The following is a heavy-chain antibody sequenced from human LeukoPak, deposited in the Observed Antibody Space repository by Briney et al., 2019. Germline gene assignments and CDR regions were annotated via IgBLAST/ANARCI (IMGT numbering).Heavy chain of an antibody. V-gene: IGHV1-24*01. CDR1: GYTLTELS. Sequence: ASVKVSCKVSGYTLTELSMHWVRQAPGKGLEWMGGFDPEDGETIYAQKFQGRATVTEDTSTDTAYMELSSLRSEDTAVYYCATEGYYYDSSGYPVLDVWGKGTTVTISS. D-gene: IGHD3-22*01. J-gene: IGHJ6*04. CDR2: FDPEDGET. CDR3: ATEGYYYDSSGYPVLDV.